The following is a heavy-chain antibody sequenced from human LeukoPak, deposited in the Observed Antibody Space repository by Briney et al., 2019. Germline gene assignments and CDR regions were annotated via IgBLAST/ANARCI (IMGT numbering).Heavy chain of an antibody. V-gene: IGHV3-30*18. CDR2: ISYDGSNK. J-gene: IGHJ4*02. D-gene: IGHD3-22*01. Sequence: PGGSLRLSCAASGFTFSSYGMHWVRQAPGRGLEWVAVISYDGSNKYYADSVKGRFTISRDNSKNTLYLQMNSLRAEDTAVYYCAKDPNYYHTSGYYASADYWGEGTLVTVSS. CDR3: AKDPNYYHTSGYYASADY. CDR1: GFTFSSYG.